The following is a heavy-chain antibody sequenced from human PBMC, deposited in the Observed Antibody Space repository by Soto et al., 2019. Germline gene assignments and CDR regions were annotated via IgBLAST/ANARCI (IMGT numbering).Heavy chain of an antibody. D-gene: IGHD3-22*01. CDR2: IYYSGST. V-gene: IGHV4-30-4*01. Sequence: SETLSLTCTVSGGSISSGDYYWSWIRQPPGKGLEWIGYIYYSGSTYYNPSLKSRVTISVDTSKNQFSLKLSSVTAADTAMYYCARGSYYYDSSGYYHYWDQGTLVTVSS. J-gene: IGHJ4*02. CDR3: ARGSYYYDSSGYYHY. CDR1: GGSISSGDYY.